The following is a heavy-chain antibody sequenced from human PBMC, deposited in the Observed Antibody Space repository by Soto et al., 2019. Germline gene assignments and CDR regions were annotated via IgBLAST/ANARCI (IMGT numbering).Heavy chain of an antibody. CDR1: GYTFNIYG. D-gene: IGHD3-22*01. V-gene: IGHV1-18*01. J-gene: IGHJ4*01. CDR3: AIDRVPNSSDFFPFDY. Sequence: QIQLVQSGAEVKKPGASVKVSCKASGYTFNIYGINWVRQAPGQGLEWMGWISAFNGKTNYAQNVQGRVTMTTDTSTSTAYVELRSRRSDDTAVYYGAIDRVPNSSDFFPFDYWGHVTLVTVSS. CDR2: ISAFNGKT.